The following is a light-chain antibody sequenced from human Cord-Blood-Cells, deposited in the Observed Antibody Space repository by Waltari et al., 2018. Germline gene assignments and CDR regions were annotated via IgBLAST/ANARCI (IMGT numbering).Light chain of an antibody. V-gene: IGLV2-14*01. Sequence: QSALTQPASVSGSPGQSITISCPGTSSDVGGYNYVSWYQQHPGKAPKLMIYDVSNRPSGVSNRFSGSKSGNTASLTISGLQDEDEADYYCSSYTSSSTWVFGGGTKLTVL. CDR3: SSYTSSSTWV. J-gene: IGLJ3*02. CDR1: SSDVGGYNY. CDR2: DVS.